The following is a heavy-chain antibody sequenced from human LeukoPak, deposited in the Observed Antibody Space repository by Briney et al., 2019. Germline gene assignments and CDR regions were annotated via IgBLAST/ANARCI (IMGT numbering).Heavy chain of an antibody. CDR2: ISSSGSTI. CDR3: ARAYSGTYGLGYYYMDV. V-gene: IGHV3-48*03. D-gene: IGHD1-26*01. CDR1: GFTFSSYE. Sequence: GGSLRLSCAASGFTFSSYEMNWVRQAPGKGLEWVSYISSSGSTIYYADSVKGRFTISRDNAKNSLYLQMNSLRPEDTAVYYCARAYSGTYGLGYYYMDVWGKGTTVTVSS. J-gene: IGHJ6*03.